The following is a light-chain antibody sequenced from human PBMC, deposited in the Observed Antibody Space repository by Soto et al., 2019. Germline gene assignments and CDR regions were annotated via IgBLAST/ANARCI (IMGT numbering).Light chain of an antibody. Sequence: QSALTQPASVSGSPGQAITISCTGTSSDVGSYNLVSWYQQHPGKAPKLMIYEVIKRPSGVSNRFSGSKSGNTASMTISWIQAEDEADYYCCSYAGSSTSVFGGGTKLTVL. V-gene: IGLV2-23*02. J-gene: IGLJ3*02. CDR1: SSDVGSYNL. CDR3: CSYAGSSTSV. CDR2: EVI.